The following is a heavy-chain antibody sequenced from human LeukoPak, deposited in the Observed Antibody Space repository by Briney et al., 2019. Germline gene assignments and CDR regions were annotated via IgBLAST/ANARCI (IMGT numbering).Heavy chain of an antibody. CDR2: INHSGST. J-gene: IGHJ2*01. D-gene: IGHD3-3*01. CDR3: ARGGGRWLLYPPHRNWYFDL. CDR1: GGSFSGYY. V-gene: IGHV4-34*01. Sequence: PSETLSLTCAVYGGSFSGYYWSWIRQPPGKGLEWIGEINHSGSTNYNPSLKSRVTISVDTSKNQFSLKLSSVTAADTAVCYCARGGGRWLLYPPHRNWYFDLWGRGTLVTVSS.